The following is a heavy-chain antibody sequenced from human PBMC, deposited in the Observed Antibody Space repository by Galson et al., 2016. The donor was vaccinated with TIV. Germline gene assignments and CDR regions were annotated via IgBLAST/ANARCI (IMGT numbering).Heavy chain of an antibody. J-gene: IGHJ4*02. CDR3: ARVFSSYYFDY. CDR1: GFTFSSYG. V-gene: IGHV3-30*03. CDR2: ISYDGSDK. Sequence: SLRLSCAASGFTFSSYGLHWVRQAPGKGLEWVAYISYDGSDKTSADSVKGRFTISRDKSKNTLYLQMNSLRPEDTAVYYCARVFSSYYFDYWGQGTLVTVST. D-gene: IGHD3-22*01.